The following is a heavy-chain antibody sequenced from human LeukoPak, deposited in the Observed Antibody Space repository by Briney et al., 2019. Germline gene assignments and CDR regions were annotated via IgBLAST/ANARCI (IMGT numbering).Heavy chain of an antibody. Sequence: ASVKVSCKASGYTFTGYYMHWVRQAPGKGLEWMGGFDPEDGETIYAQKFQGRVTMTEDTSTDTAYMELSSLRSEDTAVYYCATVRGDPNWFDPWGQGTLVTVSS. V-gene: IGHV1-24*01. D-gene: IGHD3-10*01. CDR1: GYTFTGYY. CDR3: ATVRGDPNWFDP. J-gene: IGHJ5*02. CDR2: FDPEDGET.